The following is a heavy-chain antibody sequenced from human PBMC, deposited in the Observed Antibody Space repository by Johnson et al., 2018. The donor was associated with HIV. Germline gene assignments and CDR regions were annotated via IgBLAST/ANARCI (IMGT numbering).Heavy chain of an antibody. Sequence: QVQLVESGGGVVQPGGSLRLSCAASGFTFSNYGMHWVRQAPGKGLEWVAFIRYDGTNKYYADSVKGRFTISRDNSKNTLYLQMNNLRTEDTAVFYCARARAGAFDIWGQGTVVTVSS. CDR3: ARARAGAFDI. V-gene: IGHV3-30*02. CDR1: GFTFSNYG. J-gene: IGHJ3*02. D-gene: IGHD6-19*01. CDR2: IRYDGTNK.